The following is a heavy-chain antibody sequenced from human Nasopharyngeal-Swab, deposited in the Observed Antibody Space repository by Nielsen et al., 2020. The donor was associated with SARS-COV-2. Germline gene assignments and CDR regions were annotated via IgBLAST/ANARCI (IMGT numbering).Heavy chain of an antibody. CDR1: GGSFSGYY. CDR3: ARGGGAVADGFDY. V-gene: IGHV4-34*01. D-gene: IGHD6-19*01. CDR2: INHSGST. J-gene: IGHJ4*02. Sequence: SETLSLTCAVYGGSFSGYYWSWNRQPPGKGLEWIGEINHSGSTNYNPSLKSRVTISVDTSKNQFSLKLSSVTAADTAVYYCARGGGAVADGFDYWGQGTLVTVSS.